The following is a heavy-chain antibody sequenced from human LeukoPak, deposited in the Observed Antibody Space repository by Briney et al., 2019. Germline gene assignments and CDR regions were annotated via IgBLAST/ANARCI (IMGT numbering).Heavy chain of an antibody. V-gene: IGHV4-59*02. CDR2: IYYSGST. D-gene: IGHD1-26*01. Sequence: SETLSLTCTVSGGSVSSYYWSWIRQPPGKGLEWIGYIYYSGSTNYNPSLKSRVTISVDTSKNQFSLKLSSVTAADTAVYYCARGPGGGSYSDAFDIWGQGTMVTVSS. CDR1: GGSVSSYY. CDR3: ARGPGGGSYSDAFDI. J-gene: IGHJ3*02.